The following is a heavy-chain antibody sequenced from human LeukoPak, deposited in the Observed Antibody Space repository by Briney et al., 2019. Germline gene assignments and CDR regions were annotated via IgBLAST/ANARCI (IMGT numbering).Heavy chain of an antibody. V-gene: IGHV1-46*01. Sequence: GASVKVSCKASGYTFTNNFMHWVRQAPGQGLEWMGIINPSGDNTWYAQKFQGRVTMTRDMATSTDYMEVSSLRSEDTAAYYCARDNSVGDSAWWFDPWGQGTLVTVSS. CDR3: ARDNSVGDSAWWFDP. CDR2: INPSGDNT. J-gene: IGHJ5*02. CDR1: GYTFTNNF. D-gene: IGHD5-12*01.